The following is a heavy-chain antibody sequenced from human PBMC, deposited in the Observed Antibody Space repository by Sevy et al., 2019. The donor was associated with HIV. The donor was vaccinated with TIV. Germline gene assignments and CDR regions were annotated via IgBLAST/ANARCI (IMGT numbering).Heavy chain of an antibody. Sequence: GGSLRLSCAAFGFTFRSYAMHWVRQAPGKGLEWVAVISYDGNYENYADSVKGRFTISRDNSKNTLYVQMNSLRAEDTAVYYCARDAGLTKSGANIWAFDYWGQGALVTVSS. CDR1: GFTFRSYA. CDR2: ISYDGNYE. CDR3: ARDAGLTKSGANIWAFDY. D-gene: IGHD2-15*01. J-gene: IGHJ4*02. V-gene: IGHV3-30-3*01.